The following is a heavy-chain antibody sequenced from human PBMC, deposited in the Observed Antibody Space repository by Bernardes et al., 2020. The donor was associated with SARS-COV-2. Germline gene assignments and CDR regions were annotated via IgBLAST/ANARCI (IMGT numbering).Heavy chain of an antibody. Sequence: GGSLRLSCAASGFTFSDSAMHWVRQASGKGLEWVGRIRSKANSYATAYAASVKGRFTISRDDSKNTAYLQMNSLETEDTAVYYCTRGWQLVTFDYWGQGTLVTVSS. J-gene: IGHJ4*02. CDR1: GFTFSDSA. CDR3: TRGWQLVTFDY. CDR2: IRSKANSYAT. D-gene: IGHD6-6*01. V-gene: IGHV3-73*01.